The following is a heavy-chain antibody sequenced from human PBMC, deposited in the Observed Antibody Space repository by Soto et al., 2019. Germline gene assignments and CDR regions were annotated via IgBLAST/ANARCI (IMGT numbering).Heavy chain of an antibody. D-gene: IGHD1-7*01. CDR1: GGTFSSYT. CDR3: ASWYNWDYGEDY. J-gene: IGHJ4*02. CDR2: IIPILGIA. Sequence: ASVKVSCKASGGTFSSYTISWVRQAPGQGLEWMGRIIPILGIANYAQKFQGRVTITADKSTSTAYMELSSLRSEDTAVYYCASWYNWDYGEDYWGQGTLVTVSS. V-gene: IGHV1-69*02.